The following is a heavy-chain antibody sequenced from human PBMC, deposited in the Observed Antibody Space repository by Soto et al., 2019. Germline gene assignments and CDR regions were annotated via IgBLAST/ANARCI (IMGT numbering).Heavy chain of an antibody. CDR1: GGTFRSYG. V-gene: IGHV1-69*01. Sequence: QVQLVQSGAEVKKPGTLVKVSCRASGGTFRSYGVTWVRQAPGQGREWAGVFNPMFGSVSYAEKFQGRVSITEDEFKSTAYMQMTNLRSEDTPWFYCARGGPEFTDVGLWSFVLWGQGPPVTVSS. CDR2: FNPMFGSV. J-gene: IGHJ4*02. CDR3: ARGGPEFTDVGLWSFVL. D-gene: IGHD3-16*01.